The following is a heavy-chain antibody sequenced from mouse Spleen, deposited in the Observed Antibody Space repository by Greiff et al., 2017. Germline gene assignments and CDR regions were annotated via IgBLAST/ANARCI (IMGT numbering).Heavy chain of an antibody. CDR3: ARDSGWFAY. Sequence: EVKVVESEGGLVQPGSSMKLSCTASGFTFSDYYMAWVRQVPEKGLEWVANINYDGSSTYYLDSLKSRFIISRDNAKNILYLQMSSLKSEDTATYYCARDSGWFAYWGQGTLVTVSA. CDR1: GFTFSDYY. CDR2: INYDGSST. V-gene: IGHV5-16*01. D-gene: IGHD3-1*01. J-gene: IGHJ3*01.